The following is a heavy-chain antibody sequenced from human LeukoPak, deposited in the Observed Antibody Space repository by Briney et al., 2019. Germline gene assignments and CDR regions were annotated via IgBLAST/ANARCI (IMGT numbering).Heavy chain of an antibody. D-gene: IGHD5-18*01. CDR2: INHSGST. V-gene: IGHV4-34*01. CDR1: GGSFSGYY. CDR3: ARQEYSYGDFDY. Sequence: SETLSLTCAVYGGSFSGYYWSWIRQPPGKGLEWIGEINHSGSTNYNPSLKSRVTISVDTSKNQFSLKLSSVTAADTAVYYCARQEYSYGDFDYWGQGTLVTVSS. J-gene: IGHJ4*02.